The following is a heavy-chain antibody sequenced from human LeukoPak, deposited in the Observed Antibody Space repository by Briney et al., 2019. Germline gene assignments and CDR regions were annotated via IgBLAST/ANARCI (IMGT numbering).Heavy chain of an antibody. CDR2: FHNSGTS. J-gene: IGHJ4*02. CDR3: ARETTVAGGDY. V-gene: IGHV4-59*12. CDR1: DDSISDYY. D-gene: IGHD6-19*01. Sequence: SETLSLTCTVSDDSISDYYRGWIRQPPGKGLEWIGYFHNSGTSTYNPSLKSRVTISADTSKNQFSLKLSSVTAADTAVYYCARETTVAGGDYWGQGTLVTVSS.